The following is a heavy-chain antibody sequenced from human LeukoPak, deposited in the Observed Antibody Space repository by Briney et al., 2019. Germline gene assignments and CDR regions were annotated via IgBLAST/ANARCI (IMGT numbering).Heavy chain of an antibody. D-gene: IGHD2-15*01. CDR2: INPSGGST. Sequence: ASVKVSCKASGYTFTSYYMHWVRQAPGQGLEWMGIINPSGGSTSYAQKFQGRVTITRNTSISTAYMELSSLRSEDTAVYYCARGVGCSGGSCYPHYYYYYYYMDVWGKGTTVTVSS. CDR3: ARGVGCSGGSCYPHYYYYYYYMDV. V-gene: IGHV1-46*01. J-gene: IGHJ6*03. CDR1: GYTFTSYY.